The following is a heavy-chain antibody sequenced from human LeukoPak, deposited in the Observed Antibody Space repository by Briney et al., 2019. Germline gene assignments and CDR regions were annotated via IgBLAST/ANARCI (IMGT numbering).Heavy chain of an antibody. J-gene: IGHJ5*02. CDR1: GGSISSGSYY. V-gene: IGHV4-61*02. Sequence: SETLSLTCTVSGGSISSGSYYWSWIRQPAGKGLEWIGRIYTSGSTNYNPSLKSRVTISVDKSKNQFSLKLSSVTAADTAVYYCARDFGYGDLWGQGTLVTVSS. D-gene: IGHD4-17*01. CDR3: ARDFGYGDL. CDR2: IYTSGST.